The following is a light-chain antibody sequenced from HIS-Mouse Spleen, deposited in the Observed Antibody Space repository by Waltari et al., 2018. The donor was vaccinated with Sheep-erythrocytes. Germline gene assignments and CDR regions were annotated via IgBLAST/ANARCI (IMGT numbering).Light chain of an antibody. CDR1: QGISSY. V-gene: IGKV1-8*01. CDR3: QQYYSYPPT. CDR2: AAS. J-gene: IGKJ1*01. Sequence: AIRMTQSPSSFSASTGDRVTITCRASQGISSYLAWYQQKPGKAPKLLIYAASTLQSGVPSRFSGSGSVTDFTLTISYLQSEDFATYYCQQYYSYPPTFGQGTKVEIK.